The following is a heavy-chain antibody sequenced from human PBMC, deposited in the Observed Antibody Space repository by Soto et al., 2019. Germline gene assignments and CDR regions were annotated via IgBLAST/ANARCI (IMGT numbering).Heavy chain of an antibody. V-gene: IGHV5-51*01. Sequence: PGESLKISCKGSGYSFTSYWIGWVRQMPGKGLEWMGIIYPGDSDTRYSPSFQGQVTISADKSISTAYLQWSSLKASDTAMYYCARHVPLLATTYFPGWFDPWGQGTLVTVSS. J-gene: IGHJ5*02. CDR3: ARHVPLLATTYFPGWFDP. D-gene: IGHD4-17*01. CDR1: GYSFTSYW. CDR2: IYPGDSDT.